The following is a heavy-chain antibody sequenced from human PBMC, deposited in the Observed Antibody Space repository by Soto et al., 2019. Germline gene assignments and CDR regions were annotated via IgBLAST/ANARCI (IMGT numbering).Heavy chain of an antibody. V-gene: IGHV3-74*01. Sequence: GSLRLSCAASGFIFNNYWMHLVLHAPGEGLVWVARINGDGSTTTYVGSAKGRFTISRDNAKNTVFLQMNSLRVEDTAVYYCGRGSGPRGRPYWGQGILVTVSS. CDR2: INGDGSTT. J-gene: IGHJ4*02. CDR1: GFIFNNYW. D-gene: IGHD1-26*01. CDR3: GRGSGPRGRPY.